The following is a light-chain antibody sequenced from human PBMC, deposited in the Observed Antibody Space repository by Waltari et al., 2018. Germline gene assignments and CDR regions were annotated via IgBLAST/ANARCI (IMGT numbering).Light chain of an antibody. CDR3: QTGGFGIGV. CDR2: VNSDGSH. J-gene: IGLJ3*02. CDR1: GGHSTYS. Sequence: QLMLTQSPSASASLGASVKLTCTLSGGHSTYSIAWHQQQPQKGPRYLMKVNSDGSHIKGDGIPDRFSGSSSGAERYLSISSLQSEDEADYYCQTGGFGIGVFGGGTKLTVL. V-gene: IGLV4-69*01.